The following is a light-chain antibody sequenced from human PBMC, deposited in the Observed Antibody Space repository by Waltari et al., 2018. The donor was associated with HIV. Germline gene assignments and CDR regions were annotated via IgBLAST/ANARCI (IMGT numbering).Light chain of an antibody. CDR2: EVS. CDR1: SSDVGGYNS. Sequence: QSALTQPRSVSGSPGQSVTISCTGTSSDVGGYNSVSWYQQHPGKAPKLLIYEVSKWPAGVPDRFSGSKSGNTASLTISGLRADDDADYYCCSYGGTYNVFGTGTKVTIL. CDR3: CSYGGTYNV. V-gene: IGLV2-11*01. J-gene: IGLJ1*01.